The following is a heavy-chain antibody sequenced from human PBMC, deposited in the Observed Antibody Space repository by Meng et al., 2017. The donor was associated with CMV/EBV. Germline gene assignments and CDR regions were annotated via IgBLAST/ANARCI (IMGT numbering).Heavy chain of an antibody. V-gene: IGHV1-18*04. D-gene: IGHD2-2*01. CDR3: ARPGYCSSTSCYHYGMDV. CDR2: ISAYNGNT. CDR1: GYTFTSYG. Sequence: ASAMVSCKASGYTFTSYGISWVRQAPGQGLEWMGWISAYNGNTNYAQKLQGRVTMTTDTTTSTAYMELRSLRSNDTAVYYCARPGYCSSTSCYHYGMDVWGQGTTVTVSS. J-gene: IGHJ6*02.